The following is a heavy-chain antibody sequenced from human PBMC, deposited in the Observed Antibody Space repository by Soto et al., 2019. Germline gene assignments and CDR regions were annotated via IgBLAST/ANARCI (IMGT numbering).Heavy chain of an antibody. CDR1: GGSFSGYY. CDR3: ARATRGYSYGLDY. Sequence: ETLSLTCAVYGGSFSGYYWSWIRQPPGKGLEWIGEINHSGSTNYNPSLKSRVTISVDTSKNQFSLKLSSVTAADTAVYYCARATRGYSYGLDYWGQGTLVTVSS. V-gene: IGHV4-34*01. J-gene: IGHJ4*02. D-gene: IGHD5-18*01. CDR2: INHSGST.